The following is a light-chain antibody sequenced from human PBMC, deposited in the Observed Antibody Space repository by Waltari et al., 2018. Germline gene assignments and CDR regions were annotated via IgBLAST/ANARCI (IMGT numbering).Light chain of an antibody. J-gene: IGKJ1*01. Sequence: IVLTQSPGTLSLSPGERATLSCRASQSVSRSLAWYQQKPGQAPKLLIYGASTRATGSPDRFSGSGSGTDFGLTISSLEPEDFAIYFCQHYVRLPATFGQGTKVEIK. CDR3: QHYVRLPAT. CDR1: QSVSRS. CDR2: GAS. V-gene: IGKV3-20*01.